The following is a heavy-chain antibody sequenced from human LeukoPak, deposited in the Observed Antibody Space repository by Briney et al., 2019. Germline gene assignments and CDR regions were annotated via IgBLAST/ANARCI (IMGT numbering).Heavy chain of an antibody. Sequence: SVKVSCKASGGTFSSYAISWVRQAPGQGLEWMGRIIPILGIANYAQKFQGRVTITADKSTSTAYMELSSLRSEDTAVYYCATVGPSNMNDFKEYYFDYWGQGTLVTVSS. CDR3: ATVGPSNMNDFKEYYFDY. CDR2: IIPILGIA. D-gene: IGHD1/OR15-1a*01. CDR1: GGTFSSYA. J-gene: IGHJ4*02. V-gene: IGHV1-69*04.